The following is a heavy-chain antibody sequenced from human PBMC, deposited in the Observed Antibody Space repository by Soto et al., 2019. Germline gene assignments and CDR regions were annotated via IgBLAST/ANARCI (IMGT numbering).Heavy chain of an antibody. CDR1: GGTFSSYT. D-gene: IGHD3-10*01. V-gene: IGHV1-69*08. CDR2: IIPILGIA. CDR3: ATEYYYGSGAFDI. J-gene: IGHJ3*02. Sequence: QVQLVQSGAEVKKPGSSVKVSCKASGGTFSSYTISWVRQAPGQGLEWMGRIIPILGIANYARKFQGRVTITADKSTSTAYMELSSLRSEDTAVYYCATEYYYGSGAFDIWGQGTMVTVSS.